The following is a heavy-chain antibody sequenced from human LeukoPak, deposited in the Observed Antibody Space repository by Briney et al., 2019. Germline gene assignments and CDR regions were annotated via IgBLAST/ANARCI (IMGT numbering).Heavy chain of an antibody. V-gene: IGHV1-18*01. Sequence: ASVKVSCKASGYTVTSYGISWVRQAPGQGLEWMGWISAYNGNTNYAQKLQGRVTMTTDTSTSTAYMELRSLRSDDTAVYYCARLLAAAGPMWFDPWGQGTLVTVSS. D-gene: IGHD6-13*01. CDR2: ISAYNGNT. CDR3: ARLLAAAGPMWFDP. J-gene: IGHJ5*02. CDR1: GYTVTSYG.